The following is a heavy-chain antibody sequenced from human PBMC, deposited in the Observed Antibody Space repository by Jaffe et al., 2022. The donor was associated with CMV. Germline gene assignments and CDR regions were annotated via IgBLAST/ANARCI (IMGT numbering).Heavy chain of an antibody. D-gene: IGHD5-18*01. CDR2: ISHRGDP. Sequence: QVQLQESGPGLLKPSETLSLTCTVSDGSISGFYWGWIRQSPIMGLQWIGYISHRGDPNYSPSFQSRVSLGLDTSNNQFSLRLSSVTAADTAVYYCARGGGYSYGYNFYAMDVWGQGTTVSVSS. CDR1: DGSISGFY. J-gene: IGHJ6*02. CDR3: ARGGGYSYGYNFYAMDV. V-gene: IGHV4-59*01.